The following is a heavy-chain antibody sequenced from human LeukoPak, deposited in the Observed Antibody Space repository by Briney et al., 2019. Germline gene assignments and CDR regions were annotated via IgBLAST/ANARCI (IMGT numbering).Heavy chain of an antibody. CDR1: GGSISSSSYY. CDR3: ARHCRPCAFDI. V-gene: IGHV4-39*01. CDR2: IYYSGST. Sequence: PSETLSLTCTVSGGSISSSSYYWGWIRQPPGKGLEWIGNIYYSGSTYYNPSLKSRVTISVDTSKNQFSLKLSSVTAADTAVYYCARHCRPCAFDIWGQGTMVTVSS. J-gene: IGHJ3*02. D-gene: IGHD6-6*01.